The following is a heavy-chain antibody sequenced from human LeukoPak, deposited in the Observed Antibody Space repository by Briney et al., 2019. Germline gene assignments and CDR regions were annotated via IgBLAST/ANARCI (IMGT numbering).Heavy chain of an antibody. V-gene: IGHV3-48*01. CDR3: AKSGYNRFDY. D-gene: IGHD5-24*01. CDR1: GFTFSSYS. Sequence: PGGSLRLSCAASGFTFSSYSMNWVRQAPGKGLEWVSYISSSSSTIYYADSVKGRFTISRDNSKNTLYLQMNSLRAEDTAVYYCAKSGYNRFDYWGQGTLVTVSS. CDR2: ISSSSSTI. J-gene: IGHJ4*02.